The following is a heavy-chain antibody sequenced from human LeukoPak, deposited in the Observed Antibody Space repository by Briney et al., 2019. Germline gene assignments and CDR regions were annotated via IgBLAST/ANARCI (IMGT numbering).Heavy chain of an antibody. CDR1: GYTFTSYY. CDR2: IIPDSGAT. Sequence: ASVKVSCKASGYTFTSYYIHWVREAPGQGLEWMGWIIPDSGATNFAQDFQGRVSLTGDTSSGTAFLELSSLRSDDTATYYCARDRGRAQFDFWGQGTLVTVSS. J-gene: IGHJ4*02. CDR3: ARDRGRAQFDF. V-gene: IGHV1-2*02.